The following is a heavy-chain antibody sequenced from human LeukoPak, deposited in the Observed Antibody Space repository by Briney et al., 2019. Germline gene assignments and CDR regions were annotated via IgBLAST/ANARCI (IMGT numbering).Heavy chain of an antibody. D-gene: IGHD6-13*01. V-gene: IGHV5-51*01. CDR2: IYPGDSDT. J-gene: IGHJ5*02. CDR3: ARRLAAAGTTFWFDP. Sequence: GESLKISCKGSGYSFTSYWIGWVRQMPGKGLEWMGIIYPGDSDTRYSPPFQGQVTISADKSISTAYLQWSSLKASDTAMYYCARRLAAAGTTFWFDPWGQGTLVTVSS. CDR1: GYSFTSYW.